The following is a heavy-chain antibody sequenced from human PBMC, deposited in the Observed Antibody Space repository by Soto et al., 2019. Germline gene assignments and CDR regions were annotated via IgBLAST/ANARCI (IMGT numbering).Heavy chain of an antibody. V-gene: IGHV1-2*02. CDR1: GYTFTGYY. Sequence: GASVKVSCKASGYTFTGYYMHWVRQAPGQGLEWMGWINPNSGSTRYAQKFQGRVTMTRDTSTSTVYMELSSLRSDDTAVYYCARDRPTSSIRARDYYYAMDVWGQGTTVTVSS. CDR2: INPNSGST. J-gene: IGHJ6*02. D-gene: IGHD6-6*01. CDR3: ARDRPTSSIRARDYYYAMDV.